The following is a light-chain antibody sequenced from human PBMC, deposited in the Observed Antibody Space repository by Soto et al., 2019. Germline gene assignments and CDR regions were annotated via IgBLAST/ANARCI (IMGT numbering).Light chain of an antibody. V-gene: IGKV1-5*01. CDR1: QSISSW. CDR2: DVS. CDR3: QQYNSYST. J-gene: IGKJ1*01. Sequence: DIQMTQSPSTLSASVGDRVTITCRASQSISSWLAWYQQKPGKAPNLLIYDVSTLDSGVPSRFSGSASGTEFTLTISSLQPDDFATYYCQQYNSYSTFGQGTKVDIK.